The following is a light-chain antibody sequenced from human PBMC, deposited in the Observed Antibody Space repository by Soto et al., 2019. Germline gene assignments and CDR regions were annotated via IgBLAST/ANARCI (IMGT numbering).Light chain of an antibody. J-gene: IGLJ1*01. CDR1: SSDVGAYNY. CDR3: SSFTSNRAYV. Sequence: QSALTQPASVSGSPGQSITISCTGTSSDVGAYNYVSWYQQQSGKAPKLIIHEVSNRPSGVSNRFSGSKSGNTASLTISGLQAADEADYYCSSFTSNRAYVFGIGTKVTAL. CDR2: EVS. V-gene: IGLV2-14*01.